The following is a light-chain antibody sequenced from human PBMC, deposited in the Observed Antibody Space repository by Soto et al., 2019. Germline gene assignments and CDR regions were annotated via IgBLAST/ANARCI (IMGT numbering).Light chain of an antibody. Sequence: EIVLTQSPGTLSLSPGERATLSFRASQSLSSSYLAWYQQKPGQAPRLLIYGTSIRATGIPDRFSGSGSGTDFTLTISRLEPEDFAVYYCQQYGSSPITFGQGTRLEIK. CDR2: GTS. V-gene: IGKV3-20*01. CDR3: QQYGSSPIT. CDR1: QSLSSSY. J-gene: IGKJ5*01.